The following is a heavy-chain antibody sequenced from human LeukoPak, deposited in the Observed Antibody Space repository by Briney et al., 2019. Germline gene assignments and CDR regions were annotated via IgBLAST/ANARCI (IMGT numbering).Heavy chain of an antibody. CDR2: INIGGTNT. CDR3: ATDGAGFDT. Sequence: GGSLRLSCAASGFTFNDYYMSWIRQAPGKGLEWLSYINIGGTNTYYADSVKGRFTISRDNAKKSLYLEMNNLRAEDTAVYYCATDGAGFDTWGQGVLVTVSS. J-gene: IGHJ5*02. V-gene: IGHV3-11*01. CDR1: GFTFNDYY.